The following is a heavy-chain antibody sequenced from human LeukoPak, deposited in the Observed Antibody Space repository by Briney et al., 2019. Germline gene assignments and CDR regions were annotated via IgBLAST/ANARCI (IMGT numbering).Heavy chain of an antibody. CDR3: AKALSSTSCFDY. J-gene: IGHJ4*02. CDR1: GFTFSSYW. Sequence: GGSLRLSCAASGFTFSSYWMSWVRQAPGKGLEWVANIKPDGSEKHYVDSVKGRFTISRDNAKNSLYLQMNSLRAEDTALYYCAKALSSTSCFDYWGQGTLVTVSS. V-gene: IGHV3-7*03. CDR2: IKPDGSEK. D-gene: IGHD2-2*01.